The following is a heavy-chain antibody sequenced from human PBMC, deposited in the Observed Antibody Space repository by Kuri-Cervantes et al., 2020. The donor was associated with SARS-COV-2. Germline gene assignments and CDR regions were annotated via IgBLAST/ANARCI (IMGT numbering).Heavy chain of an antibody. CDR3: ARGMDFWSGYYTGGNGMNV. CDR1: GGSISSSSFY. CDR2: IYYSGST. Sequence: SETLSLTCTVSGGSISSSSFYWGWIRQPPGKGLEWIGTIYYSGSTYYSPSLKSRVTISVDTSKNQFSLKLSSVTAADTAVYYCARGMDFWSGYYTGGNGMNVWGRGTTVTVSS. D-gene: IGHD3-3*01. V-gene: IGHV4-39*01. J-gene: IGHJ6*02.